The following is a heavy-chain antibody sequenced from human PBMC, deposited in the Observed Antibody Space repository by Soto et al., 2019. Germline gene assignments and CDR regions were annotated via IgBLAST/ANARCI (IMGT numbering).Heavy chain of an antibody. V-gene: IGHV3-23*01. CDR1: GFNLSSYA. J-gene: IGHJ4*02. D-gene: IGHD2-8*01. Sequence: EVQLLESGGGLVQPGGSLRLSCTATGFNLSSYAMSWVRQAPGKGLEWVSAISGSGGSTYYADSVKGRFTISRDNSKNTLYLQMNSLRAEDTAVYYCAKATMPMVALCYFDYWGQGTLVTDSS. CDR3: AKATMPMVALCYFDY. CDR2: ISGSGGST.